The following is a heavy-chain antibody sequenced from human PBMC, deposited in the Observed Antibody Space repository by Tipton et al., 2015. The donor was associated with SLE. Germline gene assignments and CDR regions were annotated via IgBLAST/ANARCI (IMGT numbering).Heavy chain of an antibody. CDR1: GGSILNDF. V-gene: IGHV4-59*08. D-gene: IGHD3-3*01. Sequence: GLVKPSETLSLICTFSGGSILNDFWSWIRQPPGKGLEWIGYIYPTGSTNYNPSLRSRVAISMDPSKHQISLKLNSVTAADTAVYYCARHTDHYDFWSGDPWGQGTLVTVSS. J-gene: IGHJ5*02. CDR2: IYPTGST. CDR3: ARHTDHYDFWSGDP.